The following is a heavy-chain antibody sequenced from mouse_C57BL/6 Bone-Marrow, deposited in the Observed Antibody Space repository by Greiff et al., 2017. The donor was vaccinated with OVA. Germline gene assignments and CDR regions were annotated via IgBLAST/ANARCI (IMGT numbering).Heavy chain of an antibody. Sequence: EVQGVESGGDLVKPGGSLKLSCAASGFTFSSYGMSWVRQTPDKRLEWVATISSGGSYTYYPDSVKGRFTISRDNAKNTLYLQMSSLKSEDTAMYYCARHYYGSSLYWYFDVWGTGTTVTVSS. CDR3: ARHYYGSSLYWYFDV. J-gene: IGHJ1*03. V-gene: IGHV5-6*01. CDR2: ISSGGSYT. CDR1: GFTFSSYG. D-gene: IGHD1-1*01.